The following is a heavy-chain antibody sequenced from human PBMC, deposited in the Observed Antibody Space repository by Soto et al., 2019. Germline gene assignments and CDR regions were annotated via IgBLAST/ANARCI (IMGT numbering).Heavy chain of an antibody. V-gene: IGHV4-30-4*01. CDR3: ARFDSSGKLDY. J-gene: IGHJ4*02. CDR2: IYYSGST. CDR1: GGSISSGDYY. D-gene: IGHD3-22*01. Sequence: SETLSLTCTVSGGSISSGDYYWSWIRQPPGKGLEWIGYIYYSGSTYYNPSLKSRVTISVDTSKNQLSLKLSSVTAADTAVYYCARFDSSGKLDYWGQGTLVTVSS.